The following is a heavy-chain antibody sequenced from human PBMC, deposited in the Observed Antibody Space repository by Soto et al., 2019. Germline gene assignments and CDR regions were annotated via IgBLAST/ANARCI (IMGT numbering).Heavy chain of an antibody. J-gene: IGHJ6*02. Sequence: QVQLVQSEAEVKKPGSSVKVSCKASGGTFSSYAISWVRQAPGQGLEWMGGIIPIFGTANYAQKFQGRVTITADESTSTAYMELSSLRSKDTAVYYCARGKHIVVVTAIRAPLRDYYYYYGMDVWGQGTTVTVSS. CDR3: ARGKHIVVVTAIRAPLRDYYYYYGMDV. CDR2: IIPIFGTA. D-gene: IGHD2-21*02. V-gene: IGHV1-69*12. CDR1: GGTFSSYA.